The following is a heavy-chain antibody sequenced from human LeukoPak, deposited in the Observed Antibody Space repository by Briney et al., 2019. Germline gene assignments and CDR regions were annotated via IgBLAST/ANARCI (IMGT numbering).Heavy chain of an antibody. D-gene: IGHD2-15*01. CDR2: ISGGGGNT. V-gene: IGHV3-23*01. Sequence: PGGSLRLSCAASGFAFSSYAMSWVRQAPGKGLEWVSTISGGGGNTFYADSVQGRFTISRDNSNIALYLQMNSLRDEDTDVYYCAKDRSEVAATSAFDIWGQGTMVTVSS. J-gene: IGHJ3*02. CDR3: AKDRSEVAATSAFDI. CDR1: GFAFSSYA.